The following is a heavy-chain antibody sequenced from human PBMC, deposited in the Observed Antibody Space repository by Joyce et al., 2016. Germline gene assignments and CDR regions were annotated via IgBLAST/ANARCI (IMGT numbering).Heavy chain of an antibody. Sequence: QVQLQESGPRLVKPSETLSLTCNVSGGSMNTYYWSWIRQPPGKGLQWIGYIYDSGNTNYNPSLKSRVTISVDRSKHQFSLRLSSVTAADTALYYCARGRDYVTGRYQYTHLDYWGQGSLVTVSS. CDR1: GGSMNTYY. V-gene: IGHV4-59*01. J-gene: IGHJ4*02. D-gene: IGHD3-16*02. CDR3: ARGRDYVTGRYQYTHLDY. CDR2: IYDSGNT.